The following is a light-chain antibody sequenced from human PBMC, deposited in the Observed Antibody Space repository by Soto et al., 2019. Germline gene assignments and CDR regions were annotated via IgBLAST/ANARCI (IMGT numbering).Light chain of an antibody. CDR1: QSVSSN. V-gene: IGKV3-15*01. J-gene: IGKJ4*01. Sequence: EIVMTQSPATLSVSPGERATLSCRASQSVSSNLAWYQQKPGQAPRLLIYGASGRATGIPARFSGSGSGTEFTLTISSLQSEDFAVYYCQQYGDSITFGGGTKVEIK. CDR2: GAS. CDR3: QQYGDSIT.